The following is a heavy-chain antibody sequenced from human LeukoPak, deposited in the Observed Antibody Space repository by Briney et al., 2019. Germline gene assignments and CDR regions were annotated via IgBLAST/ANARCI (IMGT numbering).Heavy chain of an antibody. J-gene: IGHJ4*02. CDR3: ARAIAVSYWGD. CDR2: ISSSSSYI. V-gene: IGHV3-21*01. CDR1: GFTFSSYS. Sequence: GGSLRLSRAASGFTFSSYSMNWVRQAPGKGLEWVSSISSSSSYIYYADSVKGRFTISRDNAKNSLYLQMNSLRAEDTAVYYCARAIAVSYWGDWGQGTLVTVSS. D-gene: IGHD1-26*01.